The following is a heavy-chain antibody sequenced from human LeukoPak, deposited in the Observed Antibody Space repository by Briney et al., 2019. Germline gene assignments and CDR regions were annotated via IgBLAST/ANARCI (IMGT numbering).Heavy chain of an antibody. Sequence: GGSLRLSCAASEFTFTNYAMNWVRQAPGKGLEWVSSFGTRSTSVYHAGSVKGRFAISRDNAKNSLYLQMNSLRAEDTALYYCAREVSEGFDFWGQGTLVTVSS. J-gene: IGHJ4*02. CDR3: AREVSEGFDF. V-gene: IGHV3-21*01. D-gene: IGHD3-22*01. CDR1: EFTFTNYA. CDR2: FGTRSTSV.